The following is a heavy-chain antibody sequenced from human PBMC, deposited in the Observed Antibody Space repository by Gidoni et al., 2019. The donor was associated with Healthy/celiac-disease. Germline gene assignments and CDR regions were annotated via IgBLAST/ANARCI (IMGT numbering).Heavy chain of an antibody. Sequence: VQLVEAAAEVMQPGASLKVSCLASGYPFTGYYMHWVRQAPGQGLEWMGWINPNSGGTNYAQKFQGRVTMTRDTSISTAYMELSRLRSDDTAFYSCARGPPLLNYWGQGTLVTVSS. CDR1: GYPFTGYY. J-gene: IGHJ4*02. CDR3: ARGPPLLNY. V-gene: IGHV1-2*02. CDR2: INPNSGGT.